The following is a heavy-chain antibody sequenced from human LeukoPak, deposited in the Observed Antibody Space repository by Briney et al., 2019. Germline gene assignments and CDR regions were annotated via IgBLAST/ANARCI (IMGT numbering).Heavy chain of an antibody. J-gene: IGHJ6*03. CDR1: GGSISSGSYY. Sequence: SQTLSLTCTVSGGSISSGSYYWSWIRQPPGKGLEWIGYIYYSGSTYYNPSLKSRVTISVDTSKNQFSLKLSSVTAADTAVYYCARENLEWPYYYYMDVWGKGTTVTVSS. D-gene: IGHD3-3*01. CDR2: IYYSGST. CDR3: ARENLEWPYYYYMDV. V-gene: IGHV4-30-4*08.